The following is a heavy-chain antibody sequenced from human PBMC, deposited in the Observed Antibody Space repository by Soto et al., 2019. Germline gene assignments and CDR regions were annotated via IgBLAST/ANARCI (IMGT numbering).Heavy chain of an antibody. CDR2: IYYSGST. V-gene: IGHV4-61*01. J-gene: IGHJ4*02. D-gene: IGHD6-13*01. CDR3: AREVSSTWFYFDY. CDR1: GGSVSSGSYY. Sequence: LSLTCTVSGGSVSSGSYYWSWIRQPPGKGLEWIGYIYYSGSTNHNPSLKSRVTISVDTSKNQFSLKLSSVTAADTAVYYCAREVSSTWFYFDYWGQGTLVTVSS.